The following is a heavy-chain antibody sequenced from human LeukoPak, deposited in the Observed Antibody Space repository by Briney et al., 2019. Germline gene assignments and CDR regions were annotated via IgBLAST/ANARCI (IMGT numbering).Heavy chain of an antibody. Sequence: XHWVRXAPXQXXXXMGXIXPSGGSXSYAQKFQGRVTITADESTSTAYMELSSLRSEDTAVYYCARDHPARFIAVAGTRHRGNYYYGMDVWGQGTTVTVSS. CDR3: ARDHPARFIAVAGTRHRGNYYYGMDV. J-gene: IGHJ6*02. CDR2: IXPSGGSX. V-gene: IGHV1-46*01. D-gene: IGHD6-19*01.